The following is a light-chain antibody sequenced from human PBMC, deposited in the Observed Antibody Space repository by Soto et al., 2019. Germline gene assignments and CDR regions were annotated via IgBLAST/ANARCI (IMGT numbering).Light chain of an antibody. Sequence: EIVLTQSPGTLSLSPGERATLSCRASQSFSSNYLAWYQQKPGQAPRILIYGETTRATGIPDRFSGSESGTDFSLTISRLEPEDSAVYYCQQYSSVWTFGQGTKV. CDR2: GET. V-gene: IGKV3-20*01. CDR3: QQYSSVWT. CDR1: QSFSSNY. J-gene: IGKJ1*01.